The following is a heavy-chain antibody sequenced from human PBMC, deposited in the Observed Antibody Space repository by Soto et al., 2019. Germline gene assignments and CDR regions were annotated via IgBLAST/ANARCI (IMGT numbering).Heavy chain of an antibody. CDR1: GFSLSTSGVG. J-gene: IGHJ5*02. V-gene: IGHV2-5*01. D-gene: IGHD3-10*01. CDR3: AHSPGSGSYPKLNWFDP. Sequence: SGPTLVNPTQTLTLTCTFSGFSLSTSGVGVDWIRQPPGKALEWLALIYWNDDKRYSPSLKSRLTITKDTSKNQVVLTMTNMDPVDTATYYCAHSPGSGSYPKLNWFDPWGQGTLVTVSS. CDR2: IYWNDDK.